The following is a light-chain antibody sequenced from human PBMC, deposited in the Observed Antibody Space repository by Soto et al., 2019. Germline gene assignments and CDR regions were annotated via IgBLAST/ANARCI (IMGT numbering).Light chain of an antibody. J-gene: IGKJ1*01. Sequence: EIMLRQSPATLSLSPGERATLSCRASQSVSSYLAWYQQKPGQAPRLLIYDASNRATGIPARFSGSGSGTDFTLTISSLEPEDFAVYYCQQRSNWPRTFVQGTKVDI. CDR2: DAS. V-gene: IGKV3-11*01. CDR3: QQRSNWPRT. CDR1: QSVSSY.